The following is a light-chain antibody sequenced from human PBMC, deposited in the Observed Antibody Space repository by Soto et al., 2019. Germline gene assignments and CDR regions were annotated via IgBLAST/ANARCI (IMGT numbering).Light chain of an antibody. CDR2: GAS. Sequence: EIVLTQSPVTLSLSPGERATLSCRASQSISINLAWYQQKPGQAPRLLIYGASTRATGFPARFSGSGSGTEFTLTISSLQSEDFALYYCHQYGNWPPTFGPGTKVD. CDR3: HQYGNWPPT. CDR1: QSISIN. V-gene: IGKV3-15*01. J-gene: IGKJ3*01.